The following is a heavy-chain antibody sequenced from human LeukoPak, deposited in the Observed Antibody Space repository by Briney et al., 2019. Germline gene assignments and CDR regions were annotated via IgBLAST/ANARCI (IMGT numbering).Heavy chain of an antibody. J-gene: IGHJ4*02. Sequence: GESLKISGMGSGYSFTNYWSGWVRQVHGRGLEGMGVIYPSDSDTRYSPSFQGQVTISADKSIDTAYLQWSSLKASDTAMYYCARQRDSGFDFDSWGQGTLVTVSS. CDR3: ARQRDSGFDFDS. V-gene: IGHV5-51*01. CDR2: IYPSDSDT. CDR1: GYSFTNYW. D-gene: IGHD5-12*01.